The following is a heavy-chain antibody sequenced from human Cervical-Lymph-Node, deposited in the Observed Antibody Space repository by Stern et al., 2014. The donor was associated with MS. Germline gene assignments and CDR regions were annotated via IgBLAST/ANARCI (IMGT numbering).Heavy chain of an antibody. D-gene: IGHD2/OR15-2a*01. CDR3: TRGDLVIVSVVLGRFDP. V-gene: IGHV1-2*06. CDR2: INPNSGGT. CDR1: GYSFSGFY. J-gene: IGHJ5*02. Sequence: VQLVESGAEVKKPGASMKVSCKASGYSFSGFYIHWVRQAPGQGLEWMGRINPNSGGTKYGQKFRGRVTMTRDTSISTAYMELSRLKSDDTAVYYCTRGDLVIVSVVLGRFDPWGQGTLATVAS.